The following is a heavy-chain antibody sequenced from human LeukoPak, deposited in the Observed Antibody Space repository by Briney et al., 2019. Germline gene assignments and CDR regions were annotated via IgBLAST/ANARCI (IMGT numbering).Heavy chain of an antibody. D-gene: IGHD1-7*01. J-gene: IGHJ3*02. CDR1: GGTFSSYA. Sequence: GASVKVSCKASGGTFSSYAISWVRQAPGQGLEWMGGIIPIFGTANYAQKFQGRVTITTDEFTSTAYMELSSLRSEDTAVYYCARATPPQIPPVRWNYGIDAFDIWGQGTMVTVSS. CDR3: ARATPPQIPPVRWNYGIDAFDI. CDR2: IIPIFGTA. V-gene: IGHV1-69*05.